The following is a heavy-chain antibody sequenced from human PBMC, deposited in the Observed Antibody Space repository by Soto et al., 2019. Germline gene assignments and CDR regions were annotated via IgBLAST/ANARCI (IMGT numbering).Heavy chain of an antibody. D-gene: IGHD3-10*01. Sequence: SETLSLTCAVYGGDFSGYSWTCIRQPPGKGPEWIGEIDHGGSTTYNPSLKSRVTISVDTSKNQFSLKLSSVTAADTAVYYCARGPSAPARGVSTAWGQGTLVTVSS. CDR3: ARGPSAPARGVSTA. J-gene: IGHJ5*02. V-gene: IGHV4-34*01. CDR2: IDHGGST. CDR1: GGDFSGYS.